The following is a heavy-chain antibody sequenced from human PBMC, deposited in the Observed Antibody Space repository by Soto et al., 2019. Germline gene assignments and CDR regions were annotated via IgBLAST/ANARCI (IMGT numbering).Heavy chain of an antibody. D-gene: IGHD3-22*01. CDR1: GGSISSGGYS. CDR2: TYHSGST. Sequence: PSETLSLTCAVSGGSISSGGYSWSWIRQPPGKGLEWIGYTYHSGSTYYNPSLKSRVTISVDRSKNQFSLKLSSVTAADTAVYYCARVSSDSSGYYFDYWGQATLVTVS. J-gene: IGHJ4*02. V-gene: IGHV4-30-2*01. CDR3: ARVSSDSSGYYFDY.